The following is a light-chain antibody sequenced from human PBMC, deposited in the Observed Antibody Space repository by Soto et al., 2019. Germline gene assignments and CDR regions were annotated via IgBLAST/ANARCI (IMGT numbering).Light chain of an antibody. CDR3: CSYAGSYTFDYV. CDR1: SSDVGGYNY. V-gene: IGLV2-11*01. J-gene: IGLJ1*01. CDR2: DVS. Sequence: QSVLTQPGSVSGSAGQSVTISCTGTSSDVGGYNYVSWYQQHPGKAPKLMIYDVSKRPSGVPDRFSGSKSGNTASLTISGLQAEDEADYYCCSYAGSYTFDYVFGTGTKVTVL.